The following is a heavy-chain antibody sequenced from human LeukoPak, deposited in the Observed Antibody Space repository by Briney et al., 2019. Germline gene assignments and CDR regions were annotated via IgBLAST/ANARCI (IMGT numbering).Heavy chain of an antibody. CDR3: ARDSSSWYKLFDY. Sequence: GASAKVSCKASGYTFTGYYMHWVRQAPGQGLEWMGIINPSGGSTSYAQKFQGRVTMTRDTSTSTVYMELSSLRSEDTAVYYCARDSSSWYKLFDYWGQGTLVTVSS. CDR2: INPSGGST. CDR1: GYTFTGYY. J-gene: IGHJ4*02. V-gene: IGHV1-46*01. D-gene: IGHD6-13*01.